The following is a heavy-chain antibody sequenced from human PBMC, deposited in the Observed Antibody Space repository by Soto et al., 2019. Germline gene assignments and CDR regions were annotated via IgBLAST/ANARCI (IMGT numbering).Heavy chain of an antibody. J-gene: IGHJ4*02. CDR1: GGSIRSGGYF. CDR2: IYSSGST. D-gene: IGHD2-8*01. V-gene: IGHV4-31*03. Sequence: QVQLEASGPGLVKPSQTLSLTCSVSGGSIRSGGYFWTWIRQHPGKGLEYIGHIYSSGSTYYIPSITRRLTMSLDTSKNQFSLNLTSVTAADTALYFCARLNSGLYQSFDSWGQGALVTVSS. CDR3: ARLNSGLYQSFDS.